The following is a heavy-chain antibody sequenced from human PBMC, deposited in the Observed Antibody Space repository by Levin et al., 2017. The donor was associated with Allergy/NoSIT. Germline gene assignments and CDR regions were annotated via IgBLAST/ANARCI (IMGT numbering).Heavy chain of an antibody. CDR1: GGSVNSGTYY. Sequence: PSETLSLTCTVSGGSVNSGTYYWSWIRQPPGKALEWIGNIYSSGSTNYNPSLQTRIIISLDTSNNQFSLKLNSVTAADTAVYYCARDYNLGYWGQGILVTVFS. V-gene: IGHV4-61*01. J-gene: IGHJ4*02. D-gene: IGHD3-10*01. CDR2: IYSSGST. CDR3: ARDYNLGY.